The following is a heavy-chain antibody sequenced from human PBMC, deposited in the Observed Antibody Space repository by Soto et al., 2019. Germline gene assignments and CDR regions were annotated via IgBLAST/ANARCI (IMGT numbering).Heavy chain of an antibody. J-gene: IGHJ1*01. D-gene: IGHD3-22*01. V-gene: IGHV3-53*01. CDR2: IYSGGST. CDR1: GFTVSSNY. Sequence: EVQLVESGGGLIQPGGSLRLSCAACGFTVSSNYVRWVRQAPGKGLEWVSVIYSGGSTYYADSVKGRFTISRDNSKNTLYLQMNSLRAEDTAVYYCARDRVESGYPEYFQHWGQGTLVTVSS. CDR3: ARDRVESGYPEYFQH.